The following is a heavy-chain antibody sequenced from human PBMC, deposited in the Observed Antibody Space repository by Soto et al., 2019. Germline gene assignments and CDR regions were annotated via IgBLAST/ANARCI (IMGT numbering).Heavy chain of an antibody. CDR1: GGSFSGYY. J-gene: IGHJ5*02. CDR2: INHSGST. CDR3: ARGIPPSGYDIGYWFDP. V-gene: IGHV4-34*01. D-gene: IGHD3-9*01. Sequence: QVQLQQWGAGLLKPSETLSLTCAVYGGSFSGYYWSWIRQPPGKGLEWIGEINHSGSTNYNPSLKSRVTISVDTSKNQFSLKLSSVTAADTAVYYCARGIPPSGYDIGYWFDPWGQGTLVTVSS.